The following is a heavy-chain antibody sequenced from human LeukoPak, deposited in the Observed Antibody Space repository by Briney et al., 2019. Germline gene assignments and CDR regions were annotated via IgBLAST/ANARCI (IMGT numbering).Heavy chain of an antibody. CDR2: IWYDRSTK. Sequence: GGSLRLSCAASGFTFNIYGMNWVRQAPGKGLEWVAAIWYDRSTKYYADAVKGRFTISRDNSKNTLFLQMNSLRAEDTAVYYCARGGYCSRTTCSNYNGMDVWGQGTTVTVPS. D-gene: IGHD2-2*01. J-gene: IGHJ6*02. CDR1: GFTFNIYG. CDR3: ARGGYCSRTTCSNYNGMDV. V-gene: IGHV3-33*01.